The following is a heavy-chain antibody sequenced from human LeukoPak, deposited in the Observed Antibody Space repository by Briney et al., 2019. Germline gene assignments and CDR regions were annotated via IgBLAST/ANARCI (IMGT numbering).Heavy chain of an antibody. V-gene: IGHV3-33*01. D-gene: IGHD6-13*01. CDR1: GFTFSSYG. J-gene: IGHJ3*02. Sequence: GRSLRLSCAASGFTFSSYGMHWVCQAPGKGLEWVAVIWYDGSNKYYADSVKGRFTISRDNSKNTLYLQMNSLRAEDTAVYYCASRQTLSSSWYAFDIWGQGTMVTVSS. CDR2: IWYDGSNK. CDR3: ASRQTLSSSWYAFDI.